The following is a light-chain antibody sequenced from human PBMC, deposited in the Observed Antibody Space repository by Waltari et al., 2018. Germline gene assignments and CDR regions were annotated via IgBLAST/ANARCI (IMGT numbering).Light chain of an antibody. Sequence: QITQSPSSLSASVRDRATITCRASQSISNYLNWYQQKPGEAPKLLIYAASSLQSGVPSRFSGSGSGTDFALTISSLHPEDFATYYCQQSYSTLPFTFGPGTKVDIK. CDR1: QSISNY. CDR3: QQSYSTLPFT. CDR2: AAS. J-gene: IGKJ3*01. V-gene: IGKV1-39*01.